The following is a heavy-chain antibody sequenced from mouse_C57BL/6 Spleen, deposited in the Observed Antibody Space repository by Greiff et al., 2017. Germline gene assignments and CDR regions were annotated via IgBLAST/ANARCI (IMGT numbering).Heavy chain of an antibody. CDR2: INPGSGGT. CDR3: ARRTEVAPYFDY. Sequence: VQLQESGAELVRPGTSVKVSCKASGYAFTNYLIEWVKQRPGQGLEWIGVINPGSGGTNYNGKFKGKATLTADKSSSTAYMQLSSLTSEDSAVYFCARRTEVAPYFDYWGQGTTLTVSS. CDR1: GYAFTNYL. J-gene: IGHJ2*01. D-gene: IGHD1-1*01. V-gene: IGHV1-54*01.